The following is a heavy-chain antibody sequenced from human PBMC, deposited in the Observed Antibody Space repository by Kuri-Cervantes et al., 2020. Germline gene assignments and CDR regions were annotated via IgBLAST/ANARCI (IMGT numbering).Heavy chain of an antibody. Sequence: SETLSLTCTVSGGSISSYYWSWIRQPPGKGLGWIGSIYYSGSTYYNPSLKSRVTISVDTSKNQFSLKLSSVTAADTAVYYCAGGEIFVVVVAATIYFDYWGQGTLVTVSS. CDR1: GGSISSYY. J-gene: IGHJ4*02. D-gene: IGHD2-15*01. CDR3: AGGEIFVVVVAATIYFDY. CDR2: IYYSGST. V-gene: IGHV4-59*05.